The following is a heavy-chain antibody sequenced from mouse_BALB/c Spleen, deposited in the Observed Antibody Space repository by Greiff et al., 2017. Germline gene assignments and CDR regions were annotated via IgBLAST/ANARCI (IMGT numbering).Heavy chain of an antibody. CDR3: VRDGRSYYFDY. CDR2: IWTGGGT. V-gene: IGHV2-9-2*01. CDR1: GFSLTSYD. D-gene: IGHD4-1*01. Sequence: VKLMESGPGLVAPSQSLSITCTVSGFSLTSYDISWIRQPPGKGLEWLGVIWTGGGTNYNSAFMSRLSISKDNSKSQVFLKMNSLQTDDTAIYYCVRDGRSYYFDYWGQGTTLTVSS. J-gene: IGHJ2*01.